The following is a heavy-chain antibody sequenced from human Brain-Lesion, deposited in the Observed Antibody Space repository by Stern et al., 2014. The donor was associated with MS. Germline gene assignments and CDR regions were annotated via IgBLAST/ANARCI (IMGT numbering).Heavy chain of an antibody. Sequence: DQLVESGAEVKKPGASVKVSCKVSGYTLTELSMHWVRQAPRKGLEWMGGFDPEDGETIYARKFQGRVTMTEDTSTDTAYMELSSLRSEDTAVYYCATLSPGAGGNYYRHFDYWGQGTLVTVSS. D-gene: IGHD1-26*01. J-gene: IGHJ4*02. CDR2: FDPEDGET. CDR1: GYTLTELS. V-gene: IGHV1-24*01. CDR3: ATLSPGAGGNYYRHFDY.